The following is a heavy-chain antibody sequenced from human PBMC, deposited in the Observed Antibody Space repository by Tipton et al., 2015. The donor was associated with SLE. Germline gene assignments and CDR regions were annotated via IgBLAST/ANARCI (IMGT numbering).Heavy chain of an antibody. Sequence: TLSLTCAVSGGSIISSSWWSWVRQPPGKGLEWIGDIYHSESPNYNPSLKSRVTISVDTSKNQFSLKLRSVTAADTAVYYCARGGASVLIRKCYFDSWGQGTLVTVSS. D-gene: IGHD2-8*01. V-gene: IGHV4-4*02. CDR2: IYHSESP. J-gene: IGHJ4*02. CDR3: ARGGASVLIRKCYFDS. CDR1: GGSIISSSW.